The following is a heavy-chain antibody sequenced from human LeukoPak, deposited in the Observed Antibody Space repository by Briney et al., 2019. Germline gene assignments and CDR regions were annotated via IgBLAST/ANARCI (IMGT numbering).Heavy chain of an antibody. CDR2: ISSNGGST. V-gene: IGHV3-64*01. CDR3: ARGISSPYFDY. Sequence: GGSLRLSCAASGFTFSSYAMHWVRQAPGKGLEYVSAISSNGGSTYYANSVKGRFTISRDNSKNTLYLQMGSLRAEDMAVYYCARGISSPYFDYWGQGTLVTVSS. D-gene: IGHD1-14*01. CDR1: GFTFSSYA. J-gene: IGHJ4*02.